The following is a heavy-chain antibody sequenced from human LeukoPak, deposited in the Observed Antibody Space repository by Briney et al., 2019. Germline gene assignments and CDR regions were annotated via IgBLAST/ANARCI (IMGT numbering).Heavy chain of an antibody. D-gene: IGHD3-10*01. J-gene: IGHJ4*02. CDR2: ISYDGSNK. V-gene: IGHV3-30-3*01. CDR1: GFTFSSYP. Sequence: GGSLRLSCAASGFTFSSYPMHWVRKAPGKGLEWVGVISYDGSNKYYADSVKGRFTISRDNSKNTLYLQVNSLRAEDTAVYYCARDGGGYYASGTHYYFDCWGQGTLVTVSS. CDR3: ARDGGGYYASGTHYYFDC.